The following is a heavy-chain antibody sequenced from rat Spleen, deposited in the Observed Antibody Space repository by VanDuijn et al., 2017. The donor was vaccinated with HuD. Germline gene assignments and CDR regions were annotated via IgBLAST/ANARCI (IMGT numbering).Heavy chain of an antibody. CDR2: IGPANGDT. CDR1: GYTFTNHY. D-gene: IGHD1-12*01. Sequence: QVQLQQSRAELVKPAASVTLSCKASGYTFTNHYLHWVKQSPSQGLEWIGWIGPANGDTSYAQKFKGKATMTVDKSASTTYLQLSSLTSEDSAVYYCARGDSPYHYDAPFAYWGQGTLVTVSS. CDR3: ARGDSPYHYDAPFAY. V-gene: IGHV1-32*01. J-gene: IGHJ3*01.